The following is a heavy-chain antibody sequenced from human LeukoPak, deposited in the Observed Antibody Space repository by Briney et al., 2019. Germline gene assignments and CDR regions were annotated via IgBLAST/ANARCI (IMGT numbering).Heavy chain of an antibody. CDR2: ISWNSGSI. CDR3: AKVDEGWQQLVN. J-gene: IGHJ4*02. D-gene: IGHD6-13*01. Sequence: GGSLRLSCAASGFTFDDYAMHWVRQAPGKGLEWVSGISWNSGSIGYADSVKGRFTISRDNAKNSLHLQMNSLRAEDTALYYCAKVDEGWQQLVNWGQGTLVTVSS. CDR1: GFTFDDYA. V-gene: IGHV3-9*01.